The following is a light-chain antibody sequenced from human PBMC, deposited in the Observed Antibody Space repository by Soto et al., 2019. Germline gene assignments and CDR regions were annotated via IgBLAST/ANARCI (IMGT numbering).Light chain of an antibody. Sequence: DIVMTQSPDSLAVSLGERATINCKSSQTVLYSSNNKNYLAWYQQKPGQPPKLLIYWASTRQSGVPDRFSGSGSGIDFTLTISSLQAEDVAVYYCQQYYSTPLTSGGGTKVELK. J-gene: IGKJ4*01. V-gene: IGKV4-1*01. CDR1: QTVLYSSNNKNY. CDR3: QQYYSTPLT. CDR2: WAS.